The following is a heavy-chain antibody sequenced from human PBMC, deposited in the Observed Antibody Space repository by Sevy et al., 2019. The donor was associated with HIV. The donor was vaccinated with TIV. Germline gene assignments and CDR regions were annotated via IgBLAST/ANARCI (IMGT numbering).Heavy chain of an antibody. D-gene: IGHD3-16*01. Sequence: GWSLRLSCVASGFIVSSNYMTWVRQAPGKGLEWVSVIYSDGNRHYADYLKGRFIISRDNSKNTVYIQMSRLKVEDTAVYYCARGLNLEECWYGMDVWGQGTTVTVSS. V-gene: IGHV3-53*01. CDR3: ARGLNLEECWYGMDV. CDR1: GFIVSSNY. CDR2: IYSDGNR. J-gene: IGHJ6*02.